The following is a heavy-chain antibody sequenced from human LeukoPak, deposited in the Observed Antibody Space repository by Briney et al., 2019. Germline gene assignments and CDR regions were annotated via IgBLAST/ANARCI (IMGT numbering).Heavy chain of an antibody. V-gene: IGHV1-2*02. CDR3: ATSPNYGDYDFDY. J-gene: IGHJ4*02. CDR1: GYTFTSYY. Sequence: GASVKVSCKASGYTFTSYYMHWVRQAPGQGLEWMGWINPNSGGTNYAQKFQGRVTMTRDTSISTAYMELSRLRSDDTAVYYCATSPNYGDYDFDYWGQGTLVTVSS. CDR2: INPNSGGT. D-gene: IGHD4-17*01.